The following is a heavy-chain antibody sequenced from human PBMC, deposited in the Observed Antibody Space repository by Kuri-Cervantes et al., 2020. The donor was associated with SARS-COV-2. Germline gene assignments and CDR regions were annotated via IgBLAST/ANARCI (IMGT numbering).Heavy chain of an antibody. CDR2: ISAYNGNT. V-gene: IGHV1-18*01. J-gene: IGHJ5*02. CDR1: GGTFSSYG. Sequence: ASVKVSCKASGGTFSSYGISWVRQAPGQGLEWMGWISAYNGNTNYAQKLQGRVTMTTDTSTSTAYMELRSLRSDDTAVYYCAREKDVGCMLPWGQGTLVTVSS. CDR3: AREKDVGCMLP. D-gene: IGHD2-8*01.